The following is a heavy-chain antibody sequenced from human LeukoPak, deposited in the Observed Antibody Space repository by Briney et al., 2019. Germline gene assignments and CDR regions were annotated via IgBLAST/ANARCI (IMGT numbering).Heavy chain of an antibody. CDR3: ARYSYGGDY. Sequence: ASVKVSCKASGYTFINFAINWGRQAPGQRPEWMGWINAGNGNTKYSQKFQGRVTMTRNTSISTAYMELSSLRSEDTAVYYCARYSYGGDYWGQGTLVTVSS. J-gene: IGHJ4*02. V-gene: IGHV1-3*01. CDR2: INAGNGNT. D-gene: IGHD5-18*01. CDR1: GYTFINFA.